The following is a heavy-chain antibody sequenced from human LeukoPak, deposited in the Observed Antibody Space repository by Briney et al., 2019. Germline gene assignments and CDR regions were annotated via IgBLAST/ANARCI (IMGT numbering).Heavy chain of an antibody. CDR3: ARDQVNHLYYYDSSGYKPLDY. Sequence: GGSLRLSCAASGFTFSSYEMNWVRQAPGKGLEWVSYISSSGSTIYYADSVKGRFTISRDNAKNSLYLQMNSLRAEDTAVYYCARDQVNHLYYYDSSGYKPLDYWGQGTLVTVSS. CDR1: GFTFSSYE. D-gene: IGHD3-22*01. V-gene: IGHV3-48*03. CDR2: ISSSGSTI. J-gene: IGHJ4*02.